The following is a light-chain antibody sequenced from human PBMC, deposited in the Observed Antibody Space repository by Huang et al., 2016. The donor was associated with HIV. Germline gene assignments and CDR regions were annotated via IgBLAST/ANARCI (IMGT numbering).Light chain of an antibody. V-gene: IGKV3-15*01. CDR2: GTS. Sequence: EIVMTQSPATLSVSPGERATLSCRASQSVSTNLALYQQKAGQAPRLLMYGTSTRATGVPARFSGSGSGTEFTLTISSLQSEYFAVYYCQQYNNWPPLTFGGGTRVEIK. CDR1: QSVSTN. CDR3: QQYNNWPPLT. J-gene: IGKJ4*01.